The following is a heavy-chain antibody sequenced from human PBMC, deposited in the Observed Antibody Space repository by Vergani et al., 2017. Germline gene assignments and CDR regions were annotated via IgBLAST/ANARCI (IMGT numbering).Heavy chain of an antibody. V-gene: IGHV3-23*01. CDR2: ISGSGDST. J-gene: IGHJ4*02. Sequence: EVQLLESGGGLLQPGGSLRLSCAASGFTFTSYAMSWVRQAPGKGLGWVSAISGSGDSTYYADSVKGRFTISRDNSKNTLYLQMNSLRAEDTAVYYCAKGNKRYQLLFDYWGQGTLVTVSS. CDR3: AKGNKRYQLLFDY. CDR1: GFTFTSYA. D-gene: IGHD2-2*01.